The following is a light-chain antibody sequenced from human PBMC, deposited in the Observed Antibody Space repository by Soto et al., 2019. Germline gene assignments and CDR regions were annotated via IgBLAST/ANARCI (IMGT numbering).Light chain of an antibody. Sequence: DIQMTQSPSSLSASVGDRVTITCRASQGISNYLAWYQQKPGKVPKLLIYAASTLQSGVPSRFSGSGSGTEFTLTISSRQPEDGATYYCQKYNSAPWTFGQGTKVEIK. V-gene: IGKV1-27*01. CDR3: QKYNSAPWT. J-gene: IGKJ1*01. CDR1: QGISNY. CDR2: AAS.